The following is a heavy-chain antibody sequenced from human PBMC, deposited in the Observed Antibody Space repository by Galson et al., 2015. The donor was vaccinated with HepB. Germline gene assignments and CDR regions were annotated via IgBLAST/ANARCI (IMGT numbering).Heavy chain of an antibody. V-gene: IGHV3-30*18. CDR3: AKVGRYSSIGHLAVGPAPYFDY. Sequence: SLRLSCAASGFTFSSYGMHWVRQAPGKGLEWVAVISYDGSNKYYADSVKGRFTISRDNSKNTLYLQMNSLRAEDTAVYYCAKVGRYSSIGHLAVGPAPYFDYWGQGTLVTVSS. J-gene: IGHJ4*02. CDR2: ISYDGSNK. CDR1: GFTFSSYG. D-gene: IGHD6-13*01.